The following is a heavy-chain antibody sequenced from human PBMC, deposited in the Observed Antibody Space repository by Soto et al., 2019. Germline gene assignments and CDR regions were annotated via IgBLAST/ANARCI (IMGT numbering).Heavy chain of an antibody. CDR3: ARVSIAVAGIAYYFDY. J-gene: IGHJ4*02. Sequence: QVQLVESGGGVGQPGRSLRLSCAASGFSFSSCAMHWVRQAPGKGLEWVAVISHDGSNKYYADSVKGRFTISRDNSINTLYLQMNSLRAEDTAVYYCARVSIAVAGIAYYFDYWGQGTLVTVSS. CDR2: ISHDGSNK. V-gene: IGHV3-30-3*01. D-gene: IGHD6-19*01. CDR1: GFSFSSCA.